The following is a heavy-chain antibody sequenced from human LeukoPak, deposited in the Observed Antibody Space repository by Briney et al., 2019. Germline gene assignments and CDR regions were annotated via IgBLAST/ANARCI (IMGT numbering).Heavy chain of an antibody. Sequence: SETLSLTCAVSGGSISSGGYSWSWIRQPPGKGLEWIGYIYHSGSTYYNPSLKSRVTISVDRSKNQYSLKLSSVTAADTAVYYCARVGGFYDSSGYYIRDNWFDPWGQETLVTVSS. V-gene: IGHV4-30-2*01. CDR2: IYHSGST. J-gene: IGHJ5*02. D-gene: IGHD3-22*01. CDR3: ARVGGFYDSSGYYIRDNWFDP. CDR1: GGSISSGGYS.